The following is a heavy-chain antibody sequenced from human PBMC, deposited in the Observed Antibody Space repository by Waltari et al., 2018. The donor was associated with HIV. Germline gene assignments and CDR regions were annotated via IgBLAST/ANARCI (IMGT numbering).Heavy chain of an antibody. CDR1: GFTVNSNH. J-gene: IGHJ6*02. D-gene: IGHD1-26*01. Sequence: EVQLVESGGGLVQPGGARRLYCAASGFTVNSNHMNWARQAPGKGLEWGSIIYRVGGTNYADSVKGRLTISRDISKNTLYLQMDNLRAEDTGVYYCVRDSGSHYGMDVWGQGTTVTVSS. CDR3: VRDSGSHYGMDV. V-gene: IGHV3-66*01. CDR2: IYRVGGT.